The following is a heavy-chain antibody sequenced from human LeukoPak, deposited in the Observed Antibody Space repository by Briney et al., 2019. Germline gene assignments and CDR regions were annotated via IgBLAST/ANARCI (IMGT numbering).Heavy chain of an antibody. D-gene: IGHD5-18*01. Sequence: SETLSLTCAVYGGSFSGYYWSWIRQPPGKGLEWIGEINHSGSTNYNPSLKSRVTISVDTSKNQFSLKLSSVTAADTAVYYCARGSQWIQLWPRFDYWGQGTLVTVSS. CDR2: INHSGST. J-gene: IGHJ4*02. V-gene: IGHV4-34*01. CDR1: GGSFSGYY. CDR3: ARGSQWIQLWPRFDY.